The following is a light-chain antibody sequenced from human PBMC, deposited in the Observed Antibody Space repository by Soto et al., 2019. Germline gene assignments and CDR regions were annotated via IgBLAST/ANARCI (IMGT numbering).Light chain of an antibody. Sequence: EIVLTQSPSTLSLSPGERATLSCRASQSVSSSYLAWYQQKPGQAPTLLIYGASSSASGLPARFSGSGSGTEFPLTISRLEPEDVAAYYWQQYGSSTLTFGRGTNVDIK. V-gene: IGKV3-20*01. CDR3: QQYGSSTLT. CDR2: GAS. J-gene: IGKJ3*01. CDR1: QSVSSSY.